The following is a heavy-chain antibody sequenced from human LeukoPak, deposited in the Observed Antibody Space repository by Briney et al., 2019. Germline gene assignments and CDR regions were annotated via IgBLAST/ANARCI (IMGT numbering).Heavy chain of an antibody. D-gene: IGHD3-10*01. V-gene: IGHV4-39*07. CDR1: GGSLSTAGYY. CDR2: IYSGGRT. Sequence: SETLSLTCTVSGGSLSTAGYYWGWIRQPPGKGLEWIGSIYSGGRTYYNPSLESRVTISKDTSKNQFSLRLTSATAADTAVYYCAKDHGSGSEFDYWGQGTLVTVSS. J-gene: IGHJ4*02. CDR3: AKDHGSGSEFDY.